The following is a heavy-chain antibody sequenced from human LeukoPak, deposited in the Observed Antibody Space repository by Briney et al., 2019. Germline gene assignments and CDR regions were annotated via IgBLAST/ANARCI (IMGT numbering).Heavy chain of an antibody. V-gene: IGHV1-18*01. J-gene: IGHJ3*02. Sequence: ASVKVSCKASGYTFTSYGISWVRQAPGQGLEWMGWISDYNGNTNYAQKLQGRVTMTTDTSTSTAYMELRSLRSDDTAVYYCARGYSGSYFDAFDIWGQGTMVTASS. CDR3: ARGYSGSYFDAFDI. CDR1: GYTFTSYG. D-gene: IGHD1-26*01. CDR2: ISDYNGNT.